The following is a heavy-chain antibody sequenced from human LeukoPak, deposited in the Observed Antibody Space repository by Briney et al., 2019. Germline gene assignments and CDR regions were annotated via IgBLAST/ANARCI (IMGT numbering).Heavy chain of an antibody. CDR3: ARVYYYGSGSYYNLAATFDY. J-gene: IGHJ4*02. D-gene: IGHD3-10*01. CDR1: GYTFTSYG. CDR2: ISAYNGNT. Sequence: ASVKVSCKASGYTFTSYGISWVRQAPGQGLEWMGWISAYNGNTNYAQKLQGRVTMTTDTSTSTAYMELRSLRSDDTAVYYCARVYYYGSGSYYNLAATFDYWGQGTLVTVSS. V-gene: IGHV1-18*01.